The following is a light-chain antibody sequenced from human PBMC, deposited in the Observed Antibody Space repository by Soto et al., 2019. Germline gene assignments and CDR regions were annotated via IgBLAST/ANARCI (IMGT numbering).Light chain of an antibody. CDR3: QQLNSYPIT. CDR2: SAS. Sequence: DIQLTQSPSFLSASVGDRVTITCRASQGISSCLAWYQQKPGKAPKLLIYSASTLQSGVPSRFSGSGSGTEFTLTISSLQPEDFATYCCQQLNSYPITFGQGTRLEIK. V-gene: IGKV1-9*01. J-gene: IGKJ5*01. CDR1: QGISSC.